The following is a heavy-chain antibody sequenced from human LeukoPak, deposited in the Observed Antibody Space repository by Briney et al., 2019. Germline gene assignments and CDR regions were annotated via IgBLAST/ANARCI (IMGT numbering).Heavy chain of an antibody. V-gene: IGHV3-23*01. D-gene: IGHD5-12*01. CDR3: ARDGVANGGYFDY. J-gene: IGHJ4*02. Sequence: GGSLRLSCAASGFTFSSYAMSWVRQAPGKGLEWVSAISGSGGSTYYADSVKGRFTISRDNSKNTLYLQMNSLRAEDTAVYYCARDGVANGGYFDYWGQGTLVTVSS. CDR2: ISGSGGST. CDR1: GFTFSSYA.